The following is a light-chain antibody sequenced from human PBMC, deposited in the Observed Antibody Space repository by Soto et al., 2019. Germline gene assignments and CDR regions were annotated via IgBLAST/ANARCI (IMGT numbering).Light chain of an antibody. CDR3: QQYNSPPWT. J-gene: IGKJ1*01. Sequence: DIQMTQSPSTLSASVGDRVTITCRASQSISSWLAWYQQKPGKAPKLLIYDASSLESGVPSRFSGSGSGTEFPLTISSLRPVGFATYFGQQYNSPPWTFGQGTKVEIK. CDR2: DAS. V-gene: IGKV1-5*01. CDR1: QSISSW.